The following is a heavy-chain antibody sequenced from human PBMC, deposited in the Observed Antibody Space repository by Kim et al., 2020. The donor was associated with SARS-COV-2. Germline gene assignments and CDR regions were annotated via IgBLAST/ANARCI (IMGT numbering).Heavy chain of an antibody. CDR3: AKPRSSSWYYFDC. D-gene: IGHD6-13*01. J-gene: IGHJ4*02. Sequence: ATVNGRMTTPRDNSKNTLSLQMNSLRAEDTAVYYCAKPRSSSWYYFDCWGQGTLVTVSS. V-gene: IGHV3-33*06.